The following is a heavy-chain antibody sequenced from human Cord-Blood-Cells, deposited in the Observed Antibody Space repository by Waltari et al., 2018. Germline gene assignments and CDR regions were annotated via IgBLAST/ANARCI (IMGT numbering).Heavy chain of an antibody. Sequence: QVQLQQWGAGLLKPSETLSLTCAVYGGSFRGYYWSWIRQPPGKGLEWIGEINHSGSTNYNPSLKSRVTISVDTSKNQFSLKLSSVTAADTAVYYCARGVEYSGYDFGNWFDPWGQGTLVTVSS. CDR2: INHSGST. D-gene: IGHD5-12*01. V-gene: IGHV4-34*01. CDR3: ARGVEYSGYDFGNWFDP. J-gene: IGHJ5*02. CDR1: GGSFRGYY.